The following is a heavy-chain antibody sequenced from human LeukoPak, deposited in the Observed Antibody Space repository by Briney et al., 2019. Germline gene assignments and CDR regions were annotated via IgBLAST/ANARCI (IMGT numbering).Heavy chain of an antibody. CDR2: IYYSGST. D-gene: IGHD3-22*01. J-gene: IGHJ4*02. CDR3: ASVYDSSGYYPF. Sequence: SETLSLTCTVSGGSISRNSYYWGWIRQPPGKGLEWIGSIYYSGSTYYYPSLKSRVTISIDTSKNQFSLKLSSVTAADTALYYCASVYDSSGYYPFWGQGTLVTVSS. CDR1: GGSISRNSYY. V-gene: IGHV4-39*01.